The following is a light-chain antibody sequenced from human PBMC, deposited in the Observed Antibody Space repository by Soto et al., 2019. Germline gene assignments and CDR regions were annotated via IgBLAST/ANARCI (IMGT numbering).Light chain of an antibody. Sequence: EIGMTQSPATLSVSPGERATLSCRASQSVSSKLACYQQKPGQAPRLLIYDASTRATGIPARFSGSGSGTEFPLTISRLQSEAFAVYYCQQSNNWPWTFGQGTKVDI. CDR3: QQSNNWPWT. CDR2: DAS. V-gene: IGKV3-15*01. J-gene: IGKJ1*01. CDR1: QSVSSK.